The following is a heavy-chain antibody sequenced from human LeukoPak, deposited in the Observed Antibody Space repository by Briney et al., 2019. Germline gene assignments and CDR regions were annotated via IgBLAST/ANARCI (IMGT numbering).Heavy chain of an antibody. J-gene: IGHJ6*03. D-gene: IGHD1-26*01. Sequence: GGSLRLSCAASGFTFSSYWMSWVRQAPGKGLEWVANINQDGSAKYYVDSVKGRFTISRDNAKNSLYLQMNSLRAEDTAVYYCARETSGSYYGQQYYYYYMDVWGKGTTVTVSS. V-gene: IGHV3-7*01. CDR3: ARETSGSYYGQQYYYYYMDV. CDR2: INQDGSAK. CDR1: GFTFSSYW.